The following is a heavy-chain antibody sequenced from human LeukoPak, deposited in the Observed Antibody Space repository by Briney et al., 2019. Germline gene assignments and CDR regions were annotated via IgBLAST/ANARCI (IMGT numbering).Heavy chain of an antibody. J-gene: IGHJ4*02. Sequence: GGSLRLSCAASGFSFTTYWMSWVRQAPGKGLEGVANIKQDGTEKYYVDSVKGRCTISRDNAKNSLYLQINSPRVEDTAVYYCAKLAKYFYGSETYYFFDHWGQGTPVTASS. D-gene: IGHD3-10*01. CDR3: AKLAKYFYGSETYYFFDH. V-gene: IGHV3-7*01. CDR1: GFSFTTYW. CDR2: IKQDGTEK.